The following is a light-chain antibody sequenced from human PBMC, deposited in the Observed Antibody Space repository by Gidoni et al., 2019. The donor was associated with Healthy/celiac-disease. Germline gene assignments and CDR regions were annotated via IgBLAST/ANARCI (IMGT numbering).Light chain of an antibody. CDR3: QQYNSWPPMYT. J-gene: IGKJ2*01. CDR2: DAS. Sequence: EIVMTQSPATLSVSPGERATLSCRASQSVSSNLAWYQQKPGQAPRLLIHDASTRATGIPARFSGSGSGTEFTLTISSLQSEDVAVYFCQQYNSWPPMYTFXQXTKLEI. V-gene: IGKV3D-15*01. CDR1: QSVSSN.